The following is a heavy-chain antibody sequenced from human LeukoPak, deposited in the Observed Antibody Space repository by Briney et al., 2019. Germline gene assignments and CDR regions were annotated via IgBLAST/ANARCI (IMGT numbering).Heavy chain of an antibody. CDR2: ISSSTSYI. D-gene: IGHD6-6*01. Sequence: GGSLRLSCAGSGFTFSSYSMNWVRQAPGKGLEWVSYISSSTSYIYSADSVKGRFTISRDNAKNSLYLQMNSLRAEDTAVYYCARGQVAARPNYFDSWGQGTLVTVSS. CDR1: GFTFSSYS. CDR3: ARGQVAARPNYFDS. J-gene: IGHJ4*02. V-gene: IGHV3-21*01.